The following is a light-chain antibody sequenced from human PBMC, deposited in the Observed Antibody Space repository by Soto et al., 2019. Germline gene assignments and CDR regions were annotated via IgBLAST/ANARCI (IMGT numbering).Light chain of an antibody. CDR3: QQYFEWPPMT. V-gene: IGKV3-15*01. Sequence: EVVMTQSPATLSVSPGEIATLSCRASETVAANLAWYQQKPGQAPRLLISGASTRAAGISDRFRGSGSGTEFTLPISSLRSEDSAIYYCQQYFEWPPMTFGQGTKVDSK. J-gene: IGKJ1*01. CDR2: GAS. CDR1: ETVAAN.